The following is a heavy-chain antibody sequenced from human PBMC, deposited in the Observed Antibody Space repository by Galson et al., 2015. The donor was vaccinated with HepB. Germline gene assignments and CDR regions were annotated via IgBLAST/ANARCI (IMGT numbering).Heavy chain of an antibody. CDR2: ISYDGSNK. Sequence: SLRLSCAASGFTFSSYAMHWVRQAPGKGLEWVAVISYDGSNKYYADSVKGRFTISRDNSKNTLYLQMNSLRAEDTAVYYCARSADCGGKPYDCYYGMEVWGRGTAVAGSS. CDR3: ARSADCGGKPYDCYYGMEV. V-gene: IGHV3-30-3*01. CDR1: GFTFSSYA. D-gene: IGHD4-23*01. J-gene: IGHJ6*02.